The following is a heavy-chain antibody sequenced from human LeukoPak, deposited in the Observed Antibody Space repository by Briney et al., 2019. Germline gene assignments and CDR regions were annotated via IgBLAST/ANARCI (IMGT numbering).Heavy chain of an antibody. CDR1: GGPISSHY. CDR3: ARGLRGYSSSWSNWFDP. J-gene: IGHJ5*02. V-gene: IGHV4-59*11. Sequence: TSETLSLTCTVSGGPISSHYWSWIRQPPGKGLEWIGYIYYSGSTNYNPSLKSRVTISVDTSKNQFSLKLSSVTAADTAVYYCARGLRGYSSSWSNWFDPWGQGTLVTVSS. D-gene: IGHD6-13*01. CDR2: IYYSGST.